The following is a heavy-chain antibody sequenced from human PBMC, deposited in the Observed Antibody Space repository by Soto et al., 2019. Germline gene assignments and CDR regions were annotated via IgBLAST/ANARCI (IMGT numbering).Heavy chain of an antibody. V-gene: IGHV4-31*03. CDR1: GGSIRGGGYY. Sequence: SETLSLSSNVSGGSIRGGGYYWSSIPQHPRKGLEWIGYIYYSGSTYYTPSLKSRVTISVDTSKNQFSRQLSSVTAADTAVYYCARDSDFWSGYYVSFDYWGQGTLVTVS. CDR3: ARDSDFWSGYYVSFDY. J-gene: IGHJ4*02. D-gene: IGHD3-3*01. CDR2: IYYSGST.